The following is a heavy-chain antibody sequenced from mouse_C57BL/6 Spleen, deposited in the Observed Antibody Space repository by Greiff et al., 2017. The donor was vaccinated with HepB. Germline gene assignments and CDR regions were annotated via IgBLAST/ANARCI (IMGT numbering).Heavy chain of an antibody. CDR2: ISSGSSTI. D-gene: IGHD2-4*01. J-gene: IGHJ4*01. CDR3: ARDDYDDAGYAMDY. Sequence: EVKLEESGGGLVKPGGSLKLSCAASGFTFSDYGMHWVRQAPEKGLEWVAYISSGSSTIYYADTVKGRFTISRDNAKNTLFLQMTSLRSEDTAMYYCARDDYDDAGYAMDYWGQGTSVTVSS. CDR1: GFTFSDYG. V-gene: IGHV5-17*01.